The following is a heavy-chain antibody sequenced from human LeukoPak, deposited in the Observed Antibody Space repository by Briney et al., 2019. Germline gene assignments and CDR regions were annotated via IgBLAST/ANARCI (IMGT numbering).Heavy chain of an antibody. CDR1: GYTFTSYG. D-gene: IGHD2-2*02. J-gene: IGHJ5*02. Sequence: GASEKVSCKASGYTFTSYGISWVRQAPGQGLEWMGWISAYNGNTNYAQKLQGRVTMTTDTSTSTAYMELRSLRSDDTAVYYCARDRYCSSTSCYSGWFDPWGQGTLVTVSS. CDR2: ISAYNGNT. V-gene: IGHV1-18*01. CDR3: ARDRYCSSTSCYSGWFDP.